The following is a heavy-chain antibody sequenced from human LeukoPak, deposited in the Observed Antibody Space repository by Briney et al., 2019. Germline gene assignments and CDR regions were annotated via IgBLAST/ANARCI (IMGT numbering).Heavy chain of an antibody. CDR3: TREPFP. CDR2: MYQSGNS. J-gene: IGHJ5*02. V-gene: IGHV4-34*01. Sequence: SETLSLTCAVFGGSFNGYHWSWIRQAPGKGLEWIGEMYQSGNSNYNLSLKSRVTMSLDTSKNQLSLKLKSVTAADTAVYYCTREPFPWGQGTLVTVSS. CDR1: GGSFNGYH.